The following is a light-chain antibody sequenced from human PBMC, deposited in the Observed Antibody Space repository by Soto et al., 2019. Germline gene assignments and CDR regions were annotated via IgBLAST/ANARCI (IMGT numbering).Light chain of an antibody. CDR2: AAS. CDR1: QTISTY. CDR3: QQSYSTPPT. V-gene: IGKV1-39*01. Sequence: DIQMTQSPSSLSASVGDRVTITCRASQTISTYLNWFHQRPGKAPKLLIYAASSLHSGVPSRFSGSGSGTDFTLTITSLQPEDFATYYCQQSYSTPPTFSQGTKVEIK. J-gene: IGKJ1*01.